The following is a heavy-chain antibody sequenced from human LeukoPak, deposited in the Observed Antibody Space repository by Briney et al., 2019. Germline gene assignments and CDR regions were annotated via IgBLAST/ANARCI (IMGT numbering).Heavy chain of an antibody. J-gene: IGHJ4*02. CDR1: GVTFSSYA. CDR3: ARGGYSGSYFAY. CDR2: ISSNGGST. Sequence: TGGSLRLSCSASGVTFSSYAMHWVRQAPGKGLEYVSAISSNGGSTYYADSVKGRFTISRDNSKNTLYLQMSSLRAEDTALYYCARGGYSGSYFAYWGQGTLVTVSS. D-gene: IGHD1-26*01. V-gene: IGHV3-64D*09.